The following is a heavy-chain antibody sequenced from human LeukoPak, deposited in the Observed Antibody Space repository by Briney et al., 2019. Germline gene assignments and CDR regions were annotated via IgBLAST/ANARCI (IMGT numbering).Heavy chain of an antibody. Sequence: GGSLRLSCAASGFTVSNNFMSWVRQAPGKGLEWVSVIYRGGTIYYADSVRGRFTISRDNSKNTLYLQMISLRAEDTAVYYCGGGDGHNHGDYGGQGTLVTVSS. J-gene: IGHJ4*02. CDR3: GGGDGHNHGDY. CDR1: GFTVSNNF. V-gene: IGHV3-53*01. D-gene: IGHD5-24*01. CDR2: IYRGGTI.